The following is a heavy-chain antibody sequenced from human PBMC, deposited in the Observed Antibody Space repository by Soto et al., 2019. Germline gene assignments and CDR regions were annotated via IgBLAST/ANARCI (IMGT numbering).Heavy chain of an antibody. CDR2: IYYSGST. CDR1: GGSISSSSYY. V-gene: IGHV4-39*01. D-gene: IGHD3-3*01. J-gene: IGHJ6*02. Sequence: PSETLSLTCTGSGGSISSSSYYGGWIRQPPGKGLEWIGSIYYSGSTYYNPSLKSRVTISVDTSKNQFSLKLSSVTAADTAVYYCARGKRRFFGVAHYYGMDVWGQRTTVPVSS. CDR3: ARGKRRFFGVAHYYGMDV.